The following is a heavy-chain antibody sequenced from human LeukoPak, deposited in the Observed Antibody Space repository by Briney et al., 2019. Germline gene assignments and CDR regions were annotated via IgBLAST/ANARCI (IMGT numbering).Heavy chain of an antibody. D-gene: IGHD6-19*01. V-gene: IGHV3-48*04. Sequence: SGGSLRLSCSASGFTFSSYAMHWVRQAPGKGLEWVSFITSSSSTIYYADSVKGRFTISRDNAKNSLYLQMNSLRAEDTAVYYCARVSLAVAGSFPFDPWGQGTLVTVSS. J-gene: IGHJ5*02. CDR1: GFTFSSYA. CDR2: ITSSSSTI. CDR3: ARVSLAVAGSFPFDP.